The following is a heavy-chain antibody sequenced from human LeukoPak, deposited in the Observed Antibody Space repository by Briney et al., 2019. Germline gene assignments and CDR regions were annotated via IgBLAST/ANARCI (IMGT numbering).Heavy chain of an antibody. J-gene: IGHJ4*02. CDR1: GYTFTGYY. D-gene: IGHD2-2*01. CDR3: ARAMGIVVPAAMLY. CDR2: INPNSGGT. Sequence: ASVKVSCKASGYTFTGYYMHWVRQAPGQGLEWIGWINPNSGGTNYAQKFQGRVTMTRDTSISTAYMELSRLRSDDTAVYYCARAMGIVVPAAMLYWGQGTLVTVSS. V-gene: IGHV1-2*02.